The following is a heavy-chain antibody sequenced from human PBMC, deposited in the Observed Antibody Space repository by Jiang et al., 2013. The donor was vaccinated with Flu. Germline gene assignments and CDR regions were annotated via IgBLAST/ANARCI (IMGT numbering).Heavy chain of an antibody. D-gene: IGHD3-22*01. V-gene: IGHV4-59*01. Sequence: SLTCTVSGGSISSYYWSWIRQPPGKGLEWIGYIYYMGAPNYNPSLKSRVTISVDTSKNQFSLKLSSVTAADTAVYYCARVSDSSGYYYRANWFDPWGQGTLVTVSS. CDR1: GGSISSYY. J-gene: IGHJ5*02. CDR2: IYYMGAP. CDR3: ARVSDSSGYYYRANWFDP.